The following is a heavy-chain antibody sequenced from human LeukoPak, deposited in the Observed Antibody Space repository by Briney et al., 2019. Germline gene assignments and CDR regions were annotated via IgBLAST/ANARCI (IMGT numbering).Heavy chain of an antibody. CDR1: GFTFSSYG. D-gene: IGHD2-15*01. CDR2: IWYDGNNK. CDR3: ARQHCSGGDCYFFD. J-gene: IGHJ4*02. V-gene: IGHV3-33*01. Sequence: PGGSLRLSCAASGFTFSSYGMHWVRQAPGKGLEWVALIWYDGNNKYYADPVKGRFTISRDNSKNTLYLQLNSLRAEDTAVYYCARQHCSGGDCYFFDWGQGTLVTVSS.